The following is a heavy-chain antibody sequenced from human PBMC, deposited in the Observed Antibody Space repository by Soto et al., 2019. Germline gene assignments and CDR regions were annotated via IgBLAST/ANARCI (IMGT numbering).Heavy chain of an antibody. V-gene: IGHV4-31*03. CDR3: ARGRTCFDP. J-gene: IGHJ5*02. CDR1: SGSINSGVYY. CDR2: TYYSGST. Sequence: SEALSFTSPVSSGSINSGVYYGSWIRQHPGKGLEWIGYTYYSGSTYYNPSLKSRVTISVDTSKNHFSLKLSSVTAADTAVYYCARGRTCFDPWGQGTLVTVSS.